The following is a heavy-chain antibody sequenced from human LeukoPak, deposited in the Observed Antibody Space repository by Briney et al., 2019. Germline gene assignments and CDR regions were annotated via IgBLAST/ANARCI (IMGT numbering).Heavy chain of an antibody. V-gene: IGHV1-3*01. CDR1: GYTFTNYA. D-gene: IGHD6-13*01. J-gene: IGHJ4*03. CDR3: ARSPYSSTYYGYFDY. Sequence: ASVTVSCTTSGYTFTNYAIHWVRQAPGQSLEWMGWINAGHGTTKYSQKFQGRVTITRDTSASTAYMELNSLTSGDTAVYYCARSPYSSTYYGYFDYWGQGTLVTVSS. CDR2: INAGHGTT.